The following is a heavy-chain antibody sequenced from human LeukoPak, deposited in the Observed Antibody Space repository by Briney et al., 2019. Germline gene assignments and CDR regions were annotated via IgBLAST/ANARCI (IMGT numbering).Heavy chain of an antibody. CDR3: ARDTYCSGGSCYQDA. Sequence: GGSQRLSCAASGFIFSSYEMNWVRQAPGKGLEWVSYISTSGNTIYYADSVRGRFTISRDNAKNSLYLQMNSLRAEDTAVYYCARDTYCSGGSCYQDAWGQGTLVTVSS. CDR1: GFIFSSYE. CDR2: ISTSGNTI. D-gene: IGHD2-15*01. J-gene: IGHJ5*02. V-gene: IGHV3-48*03.